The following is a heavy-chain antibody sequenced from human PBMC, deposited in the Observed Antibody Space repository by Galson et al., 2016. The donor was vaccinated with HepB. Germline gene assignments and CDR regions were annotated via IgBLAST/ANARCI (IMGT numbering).Heavy chain of an antibody. CDR3: ARDPGGKFSDGSIDY. D-gene: IGHD5-24*01. CDR1: GFTFSAYA. J-gene: IGHJ4*02. V-gene: IGHV3-48*02. Sequence: SLRLSCAASGFTFSAYAMHWVRQAPGKGLEWVSHISNSPKTQHYIDSVKGRFTISGDNAKNSLFLQMNSLRDDDTAVYYCARDPGGKFSDGSIDYWGQGTLVTVSS. CDR2: ISNSPKTQ.